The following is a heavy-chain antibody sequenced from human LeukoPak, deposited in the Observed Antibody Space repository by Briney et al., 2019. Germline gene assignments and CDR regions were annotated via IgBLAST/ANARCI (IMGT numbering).Heavy chain of an antibody. CDR2: INHSGST. J-gene: IGHJ4*02. CDR1: GGSFSGYY. D-gene: IGHD2-15*01. V-gene: IGHV4-34*01. CDR3: ARLRGYCSGGSCGGTLDY. Sequence: SETLSLTCAVYGGSFSGYYWSWIRQPPGKGLEWLGEINHSGSTNYNPSLKSRVTISVDTSKNQFSLKLSSVTAADTAVYYCARLRGYCSGGSCGGTLDYWGQGTLVTVSS.